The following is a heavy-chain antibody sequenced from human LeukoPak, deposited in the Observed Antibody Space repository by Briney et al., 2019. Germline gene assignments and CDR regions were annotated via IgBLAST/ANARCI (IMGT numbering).Heavy chain of an antibody. Sequence: GGSLRLSCAASGFTFSSYAMTWVRQAPGKGLEWVSIISDSGGSKYYADSVKGRFTISRDNSKNTLYLQMNSLRAEDTAVYYCATSTYSSSWFRRGYYGMDVWGKGTTVTVSS. CDR3: ATSTYSSSWFRRGYYGMDV. J-gene: IGHJ6*04. CDR2: ISDSGGSK. D-gene: IGHD6-13*01. CDR1: GFTFSSYA. V-gene: IGHV3-23*01.